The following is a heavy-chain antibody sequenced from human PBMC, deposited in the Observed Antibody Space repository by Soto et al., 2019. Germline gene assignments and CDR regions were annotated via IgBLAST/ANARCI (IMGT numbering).Heavy chain of an antibody. J-gene: IGHJ4*02. V-gene: IGHV3-48*03. CDR1: GFTFSSYE. Sequence: GGSLRLSCAASGFTFSSYEMNWVHQAPGKGLEWVSYISSSGSTIYYADSVKGRFTISRDNAKNSLYLQMNSLRAEDTAVYYCARDGIAAAGDYWGQGTLVTVSS. D-gene: IGHD6-13*01. CDR2: ISSSGSTI. CDR3: ARDGIAAAGDY.